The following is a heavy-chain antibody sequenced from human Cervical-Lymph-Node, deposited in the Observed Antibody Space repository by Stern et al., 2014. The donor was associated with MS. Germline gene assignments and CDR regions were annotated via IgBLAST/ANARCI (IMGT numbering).Heavy chain of an antibody. Sequence: VQLVESGGGVVQPGRSLRLACAASGFTFSSYGMHWVRQAPDKGLEWVAVIWYYGSNKYCADSVKGRFTIARDNSKNTLYRQMNSLRAEDTAGYYCARDSSKGGSNYWGQGTLVTVSS. J-gene: IGHJ4*02. CDR2: IWYYGSNK. CDR3: ARDSSKGGSNY. V-gene: IGHV3-33*01. D-gene: IGHD2-2*01. CDR1: GFTFSSYG.